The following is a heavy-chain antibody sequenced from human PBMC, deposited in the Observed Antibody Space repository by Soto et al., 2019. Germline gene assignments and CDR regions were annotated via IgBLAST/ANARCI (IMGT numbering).Heavy chain of an antibody. CDR3: GRHKRDLRFLEWAYYFGY. D-gene: IGHD3-3*01. J-gene: IGHJ4*02. CDR2: ISYDGSNK. V-gene: IGHV3-30-3*01. Sequence: QVQLVESGGGVVQPGRSLRLSCAASGFTFSSYAIHWVRQAPGKGLEWVALISYDGSNKYYADSVKGRFTISRDNSKNRLYLQMNSLRVEDTAVYYRGRHKRDLRFLEWAYYFGYWGQGTLVPVSS. CDR1: GFTFSSYA.